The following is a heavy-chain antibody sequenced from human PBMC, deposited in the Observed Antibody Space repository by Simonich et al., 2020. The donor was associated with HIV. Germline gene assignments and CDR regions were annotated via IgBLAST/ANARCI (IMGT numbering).Heavy chain of an antibody. CDR1: GGSFKTYY. J-gene: IGHJ3*02. CDR2: INHSGST. V-gene: IGHV4-34*01. CDR3: ARGRYSSSSHDVFDS. D-gene: IGHD6-13*01. Sequence: VQLQQWGAGLLKPSETLSLSCAVYGGSFKTYYWTWIRQPPGKGLEWIVEINHSGSTNYNPSLKGRVTISVDTSKNQFSLKLSSVTAADTAVYYCARGRYSSSSHDVFDSWGQGTMVTVSS.